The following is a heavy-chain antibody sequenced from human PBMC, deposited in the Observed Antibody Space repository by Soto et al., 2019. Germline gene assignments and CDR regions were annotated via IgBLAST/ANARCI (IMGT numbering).Heavy chain of an antibody. CDR1: GFTFCSYA. CDR2: ISGSGGST. V-gene: IGHV3-23*01. Sequence: EVLLLESVGGLVQPGGSLRLSCAASGFTFCSYAMSWVSQAQGKGLDWASAISGSGGSTYYADSAKGRFTIPRDNAKNTKYLQMNSLRAEDTAAYYCAKDSVDDWGQGTLVTVSS. CDR3: AKDSVDD. J-gene: IGHJ4*02.